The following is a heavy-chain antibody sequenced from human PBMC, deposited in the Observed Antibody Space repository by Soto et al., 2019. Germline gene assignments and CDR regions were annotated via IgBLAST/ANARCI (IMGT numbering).Heavy chain of an antibody. CDR2: IYHSGST. V-gene: IGHV4-30-2*01. J-gene: IGHJ6*02. CDR1: GGSISSGVYS. D-gene: IGHD3-10*01. CDR3: ARARGFGESYYYYGMDV. Sequence: SETLSLTCAVSGGSISSGVYSWSWIRQPPGKGLEWIGYIYHSGSTYYNPSLKSRVTISVDRSKNQFSPKLSSVTAADTAVYYCARARGFGESYYYYGMDVWGQGTTVTVSS.